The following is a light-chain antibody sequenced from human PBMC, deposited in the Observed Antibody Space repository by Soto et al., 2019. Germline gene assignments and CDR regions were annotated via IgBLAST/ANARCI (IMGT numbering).Light chain of an antibody. Sequence: DIQLTQSPSFLSASVGERFTITCRASQVISTYLAWYQQKPGKAPKLLIYAASTLQSGVPLSFSGSGSGTSFTLTISSLQPEDFATYYCQQLLSYPITFGGGTKVDIK. CDR2: AAS. CDR3: QQLLSYPIT. V-gene: IGKV1-9*01. J-gene: IGKJ4*01. CDR1: QVISTY.